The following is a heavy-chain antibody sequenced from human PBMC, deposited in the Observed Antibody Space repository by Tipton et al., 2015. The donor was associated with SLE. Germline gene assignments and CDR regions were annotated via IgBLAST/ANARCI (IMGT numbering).Heavy chain of an antibody. CDR1: GGSISSSSYY. Sequence: TLSLTCPVSGGSISSSSYYWGWIRQPPGKGLEWIGSIYYSGSTYYNPSLKSRVTISVDTSKSQFSLKLSSVTAADTAVYYCARGEWGYYFDYWGQGTLVTVSS. CDR2: IYYSGST. J-gene: IGHJ4*02. CDR3: ARGEWGYYFDY. D-gene: IGHD1-26*01. V-gene: IGHV4-39*07.